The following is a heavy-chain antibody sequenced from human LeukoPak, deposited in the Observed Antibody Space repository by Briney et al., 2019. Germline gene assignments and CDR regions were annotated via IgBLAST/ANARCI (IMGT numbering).Heavy chain of an antibody. J-gene: IGHJ4*02. D-gene: IGHD3-22*01. CDR1: GYTFTSYA. Sequence: ASVKVSCKASGYTFTSYAMHWVRQAPGQRLEWMGWINAGNGNTKYSQRFQGRVTITRDTSASTAYMELSSLRSEDTAVYYCARDYYDSSGFLGPFDYWGQGTLVTVSS. CDR2: INAGNGNT. V-gene: IGHV1-3*01. CDR3: ARDYYDSSGFLGPFDY.